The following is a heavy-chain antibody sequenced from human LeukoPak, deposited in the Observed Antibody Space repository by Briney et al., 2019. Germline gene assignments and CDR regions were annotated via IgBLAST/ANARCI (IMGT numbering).Heavy chain of an antibody. CDR3: VKDKRGWGYFHL. Sequence: GGSLRLFCAASGLTFYEYTMHWVRHAPGKGLEWVSLISRNGGTTNYADSVKGRFTISRDNNKNSLYMQLNNLRADDTALYYCVKDKRGWGYFHLWGQGTLVTVSS. V-gene: IGHV3-43D*04. CDR1: GLTFYEYT. CDR2: ISRNGGTT. D-gene: IGHD3-16*01. J-gene: IGHJ4*02.